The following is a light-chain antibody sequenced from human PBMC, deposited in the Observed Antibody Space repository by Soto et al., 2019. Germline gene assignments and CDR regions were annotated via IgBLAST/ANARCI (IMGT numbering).Light chain of an antibody. CDR1: SSNIGNDY. Sequence: QSVLTQPPSVSAAPGQKVTISCSGSSSNIGNDYVSWYQQLPGTVPKLLIYDKNKRPSGIPDRFSGSKSGTSATLGITGLQTGDEADYYCGTWDSSLSAGVVFGEGTKLTVL. CDR2: DKN. CDR3: GTWDSSLSAGVV. J-gene: IGLJ2*01. V-gene: IGLV1-51*01.